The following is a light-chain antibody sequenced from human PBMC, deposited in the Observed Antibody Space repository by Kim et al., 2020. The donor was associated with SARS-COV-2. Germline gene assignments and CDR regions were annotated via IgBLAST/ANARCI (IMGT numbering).Light chain of an antibody. J-gene: IGLJ2*01. CDR3: QAWNSNTVV. V-gene: IGLV3-1*01. CDR2: QYS. Sequence: SSELTQPPSVSVSPGQTASINCSGDKLGNKYACWYQQKPGQSSVLVIYQYSKRTSGIPERFSGSNSGNTATLTIIGTQAMDKADYYCQAWNSNTVVFGGGTQLTVL. CDR1: KLGNKY.